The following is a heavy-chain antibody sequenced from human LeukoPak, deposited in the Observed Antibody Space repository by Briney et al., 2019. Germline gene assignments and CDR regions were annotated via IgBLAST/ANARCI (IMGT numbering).Heavy chain of an antibody. CDR2: ISRNGRGT. V-gene: IGHV3-23*01. CDR3: ARDSSGYAEFDN. Sequence: GSLRLSCAASGFDFNSYAMTWVRQAPGKGLEWVSAISRNGRGTYYADSVKGRFTISRDNFKKTVYLQVTSLRAEDTAVYYCARDSSGYAEFDNWGQGTLVTVSS. D-gene: IGHD3-22*01. J-gene: IGHJ4*02. CDR1: GFDFNSYA.